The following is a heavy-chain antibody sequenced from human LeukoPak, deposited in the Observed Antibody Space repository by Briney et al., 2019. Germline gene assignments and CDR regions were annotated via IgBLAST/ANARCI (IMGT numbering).Heavy chain of an antibody. CDR2: IYHSGST. J-gene: IGHJ4*02. CDR3: VREPDY. V-gene: IGHV4-38-2*02. Sequence: SETLSLTCTVSGYSISSGYYWGWIRQPPGKGLEWIGNIYHSGSTDYTPSLKSRVTISVDTSKNHFSLKLSSVTAADTAVCYCVREPDYWGQGTLVTVSS. CDR1: GYSISSGYY.